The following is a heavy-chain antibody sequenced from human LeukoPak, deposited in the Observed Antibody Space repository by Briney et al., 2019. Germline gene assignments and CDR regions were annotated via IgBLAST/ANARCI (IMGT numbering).Heavy chain of an antibody. CDR1: GGSISSYY. CDR2: IYYSGST. V-gene: IGHV4-59*08. Sequence: SETLSLTCTASGGSISSYYWSWIRQPPGKGLEWIGYIYYSGSTNYNPSLKSRVTISVDTSKNQFSLKLSSVTAADTAVYYCARLGRYNWNYVGRWGQGTLVTVSS. D-gene: IGHD1-7*01. CDR3: ARLGRYNWNYVGR. J-gene: IGHJ4*02.